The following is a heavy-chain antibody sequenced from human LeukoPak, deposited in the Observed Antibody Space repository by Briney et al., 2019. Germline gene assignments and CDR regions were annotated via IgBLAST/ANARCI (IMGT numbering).Heavy chain of an antibody. V-gene: IGHV3-23*01. CDR3: ARGLDSVTWGPFDI. D-gene: IGHD2-2*03. Sequence: PGGSLRLSCAASGFTFSTYTMSWVRQAPGKGLEWASAINTGGGTSSADSVKGRFTISRDNSESTLYLQMSSLRAEDTAVYYCARGLDSVTWGPFDIWGQGTVVTVSS. J-gene: IGHJ3*02. CDR2: INTGGGT. CDR1: GFTFSTYT.